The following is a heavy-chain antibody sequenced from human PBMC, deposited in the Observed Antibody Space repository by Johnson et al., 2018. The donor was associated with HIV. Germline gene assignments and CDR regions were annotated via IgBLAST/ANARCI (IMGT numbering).Heavy chain of an antibody. D-gene: IGHD2-8*01. J-gene: IGHJ3*02. CDR2: ISWNSGSI. Sequence: LVESGGGLVQPGRSLRLSCAASGFTFDDYALHWVRQAPGKGLEWVSGISWNSGSIGYADSVKGRFTISRDNAKNSLYMQMNSLRAEDTAVYYCARPLMVYASDAFDIWGQGTMVTVSS. V-gene: IGHV3-9*01. CDR1: GFTFDDYA. CDR3: ARPLMVYASDAFDI.